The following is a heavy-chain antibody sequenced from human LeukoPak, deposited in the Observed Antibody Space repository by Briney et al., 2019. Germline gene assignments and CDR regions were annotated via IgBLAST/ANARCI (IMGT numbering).Heavy chain of an antibody. CDR2: ISAYNDHT. Sequence: RASVTVSFTASGYTFTSYSISWVRHAPGQGLERMGYISAYNDHTNYAQNRQGRVTMTTDTYESTAYMKLKTLRSDDVSVYYCAKKPLGDLSLQLDYWGQGTGAPVSA. D-gene: IGHD3-16*02. CDR1: GYTFTSYS. CDR3: AKKPLGDLSLQLDY. V-gene: IGHV1-18*03. J-gene: IGHJ4*02.